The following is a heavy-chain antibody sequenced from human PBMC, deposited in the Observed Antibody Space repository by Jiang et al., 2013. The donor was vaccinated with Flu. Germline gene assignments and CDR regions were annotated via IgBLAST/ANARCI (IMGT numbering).Heavy chain of an antibody. CDR3: AKGSSRGRPYYFDY. Sequence: SGGGLVQPGGSLRLSCAASGFTFSNYVMIWVRQAPGRGLEWVSALDGGGSSTYYADSVKGRFTISRDNAQNTLYLQMNSLRAEDAAVYYCAKGSSRGRPYYFDYWGQGTLVTVSS. D-gene: IGHD3-10*01. CDR1: GFTFSNYV. J-gene: IGHJ4*02. CDR2: LDGGGSST. V-gene: IGHV3-23*01.